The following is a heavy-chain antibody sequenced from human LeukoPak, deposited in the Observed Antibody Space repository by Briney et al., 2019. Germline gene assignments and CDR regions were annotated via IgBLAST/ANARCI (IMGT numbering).Heavy chain of an antibody. V-gene: IGHV4-34*01. Sequence: SETLSLTCAVYGGSFSGYYWGLIRQPPGKGLEWIGKISHSGSTNYNPSLKSRITISVDTSKNQFSLKLSSVTAADTAVYYCARGRGYNSFDYWGQGTLVTVSS. J-gene: IGHJ4*02. D-gene: IGHD2/OR15-2a*01. CDR1: GGSFSGYY. CDR3: ARGRGYNSFDY. CDR2: ISHSGST.